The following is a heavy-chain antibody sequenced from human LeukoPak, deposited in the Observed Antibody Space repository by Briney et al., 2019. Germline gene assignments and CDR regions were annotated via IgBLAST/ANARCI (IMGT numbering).Heavy chain of an antibody. CDR3: ARGPTLYPTLGGY. J-gene: IGHJ4*02. CDR1: GYTFISYA. Sequence: ASVKVSCKTSGYTFISYAMNWVRQAPGQGLEWMGWINTNTGNPTYAQGFTGRFVFSLDTSVSTAYLQISSLKAEDTAVYYCARGPTLYPTLGGYWGQGTLVTVSS. V-gene: IGHV7-4-1*02. D-gene: IGHD2/OR15-2a*01. CDR2: INTNTGNP.